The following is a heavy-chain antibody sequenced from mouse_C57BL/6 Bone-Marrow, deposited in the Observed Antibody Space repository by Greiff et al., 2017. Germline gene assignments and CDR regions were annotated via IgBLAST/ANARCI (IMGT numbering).Heavy chain of an antibody. CDR1: GYSITSGYY. D-gene: IGHD2-3*01. CDR2: ISYDGSN. J-gene: IGHJ3*01. V-gene: IGHV3-6*01. CDR3: ARALDGYYDWFAY. Sequence: ESGPGLVKPSQSLSLTCSVTGYSITSGYYWNWIRQFPGNKLEWMGYISYDGSNNYNPSLKNRISITRDTSKNQFFLKLNSVTTEDTATYYCARALDGYYDWFAYWGQGTLVTVSA.